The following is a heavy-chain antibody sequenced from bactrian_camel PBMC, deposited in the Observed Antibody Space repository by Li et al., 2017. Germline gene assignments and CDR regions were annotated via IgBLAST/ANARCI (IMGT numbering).Heavy chain of an antibody. J-gene: IGHJ4*01. CDR3: AAAGHDVCVAINPTYRHLIPSLDGH. V-gene: IGHV3S28*01. CDR2: IYTGSGNT. D-gene: IGHD3*01. CDR1: GYTYYSNY. Sequence: QLVESGGGSVQPGGSLRLSCAASGYTYYSNYMGWFRQAPGQEREGLAAIYTGSGNTYHADSVKGRFTISQDNAKNTLFLEMNSLKPEDTGMYYCAAAGHDVCVAINPTYRHLIPSLDGHWGQGTQVTVS.